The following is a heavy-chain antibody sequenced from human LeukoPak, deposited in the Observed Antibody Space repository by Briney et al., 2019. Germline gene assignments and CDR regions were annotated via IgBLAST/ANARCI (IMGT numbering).Heavy chain of an antibody. Sequence: ASVKVSCKASGYTFTSYGISWVRQATGQGLEWMGWMNPNSGSTGYAQKFQGRVTMTRNTSISTAYMELSSLRSEDTAVYYCARGTYYYDSSGYFYYYYGMDVWGQGTTVTVSS. D-gene: IGHD3-22*01. V-gene: IGHV1-8*02. J-gene: IGHJ6*02. CDR1: GYTFTSYG. CDR3: ARGTYYYDSSGYFYYYYGMDV. CDR2: MNPNSGST.